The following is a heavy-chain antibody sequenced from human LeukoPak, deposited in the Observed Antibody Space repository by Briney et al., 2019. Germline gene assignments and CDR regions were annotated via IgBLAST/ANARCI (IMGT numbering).Heavy chain of an antibody. D-gene: IGHD3-9*01. Sequence: PSETLSLTCAVSGGSVSISTYYWGWISQPPGKGLAWLGNIYYTGSSYYNPSLKSRVTMSVDTSKNQFSLKMNSVTAADTAVYYCARLSKGRYFDYIFDFWGQGTLLTVSS. J-gene: IGHJ4*02. V-gene: IGHV4-39*01. CDR1: GGSVSISTYY. CDR2: IYYTGSS. CDR3: ARLSKGRYFDYIFDF.